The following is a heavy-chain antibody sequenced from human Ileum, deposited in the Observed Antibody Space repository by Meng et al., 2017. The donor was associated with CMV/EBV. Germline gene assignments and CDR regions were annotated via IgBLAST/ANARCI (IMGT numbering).Heavy chain of an antibody. CDR2: IGSSNSYI. Sequence: GGSLRLSCVVSRLTFSTYAMHWVRQAPGKWLEWVSSIGSSNSYIYYADSVKGRFTISRDNAEKSLYLQMNSLRVEDTAVYYCARAEGGWPPGGFDPWGQGTLVTVSS. D-gene: IGHD6-19*01. CDR1: RLTFSTYA. CDR3: ARAEGGWPPGGFDP. V-gene: IGHV3-21*01. J-gene: IGHJ5*02.